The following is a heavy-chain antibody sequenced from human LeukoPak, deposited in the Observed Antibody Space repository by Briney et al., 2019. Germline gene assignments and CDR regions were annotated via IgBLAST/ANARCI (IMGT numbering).Heavy chain of an antibody. Sequence: GGSLRLSCAASGFTFSSYSMNWVRQAPGKGLEWVSSISSSSSYIYYADSVKGRFTISRDNAKNSLYLQMNSLRAEDTAVYYCARVGGYSGYDLAFKHYYYYMDVWGKGTTVTVSS. CDR2: ISSSSSYI. CDR1: GFTFSSYS. J-gene: IGHJ6*03. CDR3: ARVGGYSGYDLAFKHYYYYMDV. V-gene: IGHV3-21*01. D-gene: IGHD5-12*01.